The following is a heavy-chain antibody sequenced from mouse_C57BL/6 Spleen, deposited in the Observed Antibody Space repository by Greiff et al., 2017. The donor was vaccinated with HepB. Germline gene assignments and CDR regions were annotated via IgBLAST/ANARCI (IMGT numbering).Heavy chain of an antibody. CDR2: INPNNGGT. D-gene: IGHD2-3*01. Sequence: EVQLQQSGPELVKPGASVKISCKASGYTFTDYYMNWVKQSHGKSLEWIGDINPNNGGTSYNQKFKGTATLTADKSSSTAYMELRSLTSEDSAVYYCATGYYVEAMDYWGQGTSVTVSS. CDR3: ATGYYVEAMDY. J-gene: IGHJ4*01. CDR1: GYTFTDYY. V-gene: IGHV1-26*01.